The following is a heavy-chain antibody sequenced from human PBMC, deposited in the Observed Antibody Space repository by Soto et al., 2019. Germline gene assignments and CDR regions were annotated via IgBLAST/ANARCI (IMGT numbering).Heavy chain of an antibody. V-gene: IGHV3-30-3*01. CDR1: GFTFSSYA. CDR3: ARVRAVAGTLLWYYGMDV. D-gene: IGHD6-19*01. CDR2: ISYDGSNK. Sequence: PXGSLRLSCSASGFTFSSYAMHWVRQAPGKGLEWVAVISYDGSNKYYADSVKGRFTISRDNSKNTLYLQMNSLRAEDTAVYYCARVRAVAGTLLWYYGMDVWGQGTTVTAP. J-gene: IGHJ6*02.